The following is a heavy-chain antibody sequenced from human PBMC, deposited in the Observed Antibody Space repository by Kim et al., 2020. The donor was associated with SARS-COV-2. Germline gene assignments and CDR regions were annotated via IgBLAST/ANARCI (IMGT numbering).Heavy chain of an antibody. D-gene: IGHD5-12*01. V-gene: IGHV4-39*01. CDR1: GDSISDSYY. Sequence: SETLSLTCTVSGDSISDSYYWGWIRQPPGKGVEWIGSIHYSGSTYYNPSLKSRVTISVDMSKNQFSLNLRSVTAADTTVYYCARLGGSGYDSELDYWGQGNLVTVSS. J-gene: IGHJ4*02. CDR2: IHYSGST. CDR3: ARLGGSGYDSELDY.